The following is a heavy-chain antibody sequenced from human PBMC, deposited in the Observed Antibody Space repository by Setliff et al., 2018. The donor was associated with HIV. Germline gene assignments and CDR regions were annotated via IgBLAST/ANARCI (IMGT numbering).Heavy chain of an antibody. CDR1: GIIFSNYG. CDR3: ARMVAGF. D-gene: IGHD6-19*01. Sequence: GGSLRLSCAASGIIFSNYGMHWVRQAPGKGLEWVATINPDGNEKHYADSVRGRFTISRDSAKNALFLQTSSLRVEDTAVYYCARMVAGFWGQGTLVTVSS. CDR2: INPDGNEK. V-gene: IGHV3-7*01. J-gene: IGHJ4*02.